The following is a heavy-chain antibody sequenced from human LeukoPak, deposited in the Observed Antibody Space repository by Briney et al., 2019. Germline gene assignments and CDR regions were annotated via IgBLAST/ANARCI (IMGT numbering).Heavy chain of an antibody. D-gene: IGHD1/OR15-1a*01. CDR2: ISPHKGNT. CDR1: GYSFSDHG. J-gene: IGHJ6*03. V-gene: IGHV1-18*01. CDR3: ARDQQQGDHYSFYYMDF. Sequence: GASVKVSCKGSGYSFSDHGITGVRQAPGQGLEWIGWISPHKGNTNYQQRLQGRLIMTTDASTSTAYMELRDLRSDDTAVYYCARDQQQGDHYSFYYMDFWGEGTTVIVSS.